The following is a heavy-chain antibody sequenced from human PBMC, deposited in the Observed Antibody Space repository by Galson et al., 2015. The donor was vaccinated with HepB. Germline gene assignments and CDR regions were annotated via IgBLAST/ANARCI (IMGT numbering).Heavy chain of an antibody. Sequence: SLRLSCAASGFIFNSYNMNWVRQAPGKGLEWISSVTSSSSYTFYADSVKGRFTISRDNSKNTLYLQMNSLRAEDTAVYYCVPDGWGPKVVWLSDWGQGTLVTVSS. CDR1: GFIFNSYN. D-gene: IGHD5-18*01. V-gene: IGHV3-21*01. J-gene: IGHJ4*02. CDR2: VTSSSSYT. CDR3: VPDGWGPKVVWLSD.